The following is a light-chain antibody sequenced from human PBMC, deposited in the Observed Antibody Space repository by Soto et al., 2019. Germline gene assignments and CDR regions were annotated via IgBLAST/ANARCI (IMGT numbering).Light chain of an antibody. J-gene: IGLJ2*01. CDR1: SSNIGAGYD. V-gene: IGLV1-40*01. CDR2: GNT. Sequence: QAVVTQPPSVSGAPGQRVTISCTGSSSNIGAGYDVHWYQQFPGKAPKLLIFGNTNRPSGVPDRFSGSKSGTSASLAITGLQAEDEAEYYCQSYDNSLSGPVVFGGGTKLTVL. CDR3: QSYDNSLSGPVV.